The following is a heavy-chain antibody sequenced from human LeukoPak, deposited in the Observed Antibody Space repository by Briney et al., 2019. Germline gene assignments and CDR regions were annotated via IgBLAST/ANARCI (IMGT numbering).Heavy chain of an antibody. D-gene: IGHD3-9*01. CDR1: GGSFSGYY. CDR2: INHSGST. Sequence: SETLSLTCAVYGGSFSGYYWSWIRQPPGKGLEWIGEINHSGSTNYNPSLKSRVTISVDTSKNQFSLKLSSVTAADTAVYYCARGGYYDILTGYPNWFDPWGQGTLVTVSS. J-gene: IGHJ5*02. CDR3: ARGGYYDILTGYPNWFDP. V-gene: IGHV4-34*01.